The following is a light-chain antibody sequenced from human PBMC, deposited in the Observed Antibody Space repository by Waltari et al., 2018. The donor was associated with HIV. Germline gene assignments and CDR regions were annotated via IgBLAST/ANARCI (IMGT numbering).Light chain of an antibody. CDR3: ETWDISTWV. Sequence: QPVLSQSSSASASLGSSVKLTCTLSSRHSGHFIAWPQHHPGKTPRYLMKVDAGGAIYNGGSGVPERFSGSSSGADRYLTISNLQLEDEADYYCETWDISTWVFGGGTKLTVL. V-gene: IGLV4-60*02. CDR1: SRHSGHF. CDR2: VDAGGAIY. J-gene: IGLJ3*02.